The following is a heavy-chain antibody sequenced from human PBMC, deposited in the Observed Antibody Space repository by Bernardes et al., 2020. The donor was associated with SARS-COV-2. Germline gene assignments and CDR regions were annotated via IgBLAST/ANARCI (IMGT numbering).Heavy chain of an antibody. D-gene: IGHD2-21*01. J-gene: IGHJ3*02. CDR1: GYRFPTHG. Sequence: ASVKVSCKASGYRFPTHGIHWVRQAPGQGPEWMGWVSADNGNTLSSQEFQDRLTMTTNTSADTAYLELRSLTSDDTAVYFCERGFSRRPIPHDAFDTWGQGTMVTVSS. V-gene: IGHV1-18*01. CDR3: ERGFSRRPIPHDAFDT. CDR2: VSADNGNT.